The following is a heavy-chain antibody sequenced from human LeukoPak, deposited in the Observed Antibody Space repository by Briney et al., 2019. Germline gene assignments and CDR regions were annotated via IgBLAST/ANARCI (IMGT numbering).Heavy chain of an antibody. Sequence: GGSLRLSCAASGFTFSSYAMHWVRQAPGKGLEWVAVISYDGSNKYYADSVKGRFTISRDNSKNTLYLQMNSLRAEDTAVYYCARDPASPYSYQLLYRGPFDYWGQGTLVTVSS. CDR1: GFTFSSYA. CDR2: ISYDGSNK. CDR3: ARDPASPYSYQLLYRGPFDY. V-gene: IGHV3-30-3*01. J-gene: IGHJ4*02. D-gene: IGHD2-2*02.